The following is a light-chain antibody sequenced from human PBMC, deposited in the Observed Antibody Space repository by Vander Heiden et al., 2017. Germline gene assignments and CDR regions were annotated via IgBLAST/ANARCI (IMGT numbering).Light chain of an antibody. V-gene: IGLV1-51*01. CDR1: NSNMGNDC. Sequence: SVLTLPPSVFASLGQAVTISCSGSNSNMGNDCVSGYQHLPRTAPKLLIYDTYKRPSGIPYRFSASKSGTSATLDITGLQTGDEADYYCVAWDSSLSARLFGGGTKLTVL. CDR2: DTY. J-gene: IGLJ3*02. CDR3: VAWDSSLSARL.